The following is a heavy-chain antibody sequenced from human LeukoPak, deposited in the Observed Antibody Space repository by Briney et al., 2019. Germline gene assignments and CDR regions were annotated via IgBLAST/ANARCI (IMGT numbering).Heavy chain of an antibody. CDR2: ISGSGGST. Sequence: PGGSLRLSCAASGFTFSSYAMSWFREAPGRGLEWVSAISGSGGSTYYADSVKGRFTISRDNSKNTLYLQMNSLRAEDTAVYYCAKDRVVMVYAYFDYWGQGTLVTVSS. V-gene: IGHV3-23*01. J-gene: IGHJ4*02. CDR1: GFTFSSYA. CDR3: AKDRVVMVYAYFDY. D-gene: IGHD2-8*01.